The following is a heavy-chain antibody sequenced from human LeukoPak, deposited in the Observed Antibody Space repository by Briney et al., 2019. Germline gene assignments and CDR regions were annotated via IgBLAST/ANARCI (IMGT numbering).Heavy chain of an antibody. CDR1: GYSYTDYY. D-gene: IGHD3-3*01. J-gene: IGHJ3*01. CDR2: INAKSGGT. V-gene: IGHV1-2*02. Sequence: SVKVSCQASGYSYTDYYIHWVRQAPGQGLEWMGWINAKSGGTESEEKFGGRGTMSRDTSVRTSYLEVRRLKSDDTAVYYCTRETGANYDPGAFDVWGQGTMVTVSS. CDR3: TRETGANYDPGAFDV.